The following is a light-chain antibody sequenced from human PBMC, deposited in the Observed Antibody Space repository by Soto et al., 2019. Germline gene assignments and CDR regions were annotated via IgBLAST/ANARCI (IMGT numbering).Light chain of an antibody. V-gene: IGLV2-23*01. CDR2: EGS. J-gene: IGLJ1*01. CDR1: SGFVGSFSL. Sequence: QSVLAQPASVSGSPGQSITISCTGTSGFVGSFSLVSWYQQHPGKAPKLMIYEGSERPSGVSYRFSGSKSGNTASLTISRLQAEDEADYYCCSYAGSSTSYVFGTGTKVTVL. CDR3: CSYAGSSTSYV.